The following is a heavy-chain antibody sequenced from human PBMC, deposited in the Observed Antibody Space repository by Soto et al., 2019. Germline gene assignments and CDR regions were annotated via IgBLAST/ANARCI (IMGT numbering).Heavy chain of an antibody. J-gene: IGHJ4*02. CDR3: ARERSSSWYLGEFDY. Sequence: GASVKLSCKASGGTFSSYAMSWVRQAPGQGLEWMGGIIPIFGTANYAQKFQGRVTITADESTSTAYMELSSLRSEDTAVYYCARERSSSWYLGEFDYWGQGTLVTVSS. D-gene: IGHD6-13*01. CDR2: IIPIFGTA. V-gene: IGHV1-69*13. CDR1: GGTFSSYA.